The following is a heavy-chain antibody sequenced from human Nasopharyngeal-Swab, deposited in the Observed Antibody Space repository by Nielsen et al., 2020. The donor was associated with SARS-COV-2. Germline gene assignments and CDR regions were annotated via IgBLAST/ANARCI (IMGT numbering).Heavy chain of an antibody. V-gene: IGHV3-7*03. CDR3: ARTYSSGGRWAWGYFDY. D-gene: IGHD6-19*01. CDR1: GFTFSSYW. CDR2: IKQDGSEK. J-gene: IGHJ4*02. Sequence: GQSLKISCVASGFTFSSYWMSWVRQAPGKGLEWVANIKQDGSEKYYVDSVKGRFTISRDNAKNSLYLQMNSLRAEDTAVYYCARTYSSGGRWAWGYFDYWGQGTLVTVSS.